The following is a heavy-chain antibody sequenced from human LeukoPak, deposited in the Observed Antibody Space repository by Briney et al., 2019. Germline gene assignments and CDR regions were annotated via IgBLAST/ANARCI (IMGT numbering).Heavy chain of an antibody. V-gene: IGHV1-69*13. J-gene: IGHJ4*02. CDR3: ASKRGYSYGLDY. Sequence: GASVTVSCTASGGTFSSYAISWVRQAPGQGLEWMGGIIPIFGTANYAPKFQGRVTITADESTSTGYMELSSLRSEDTAVYYCASKRGYSYGLDYWGQGTLVTVSS. D-gene: IGHD5-18*01. CDR1: GGTFSSYA. CDR2: IIPIFGTA.